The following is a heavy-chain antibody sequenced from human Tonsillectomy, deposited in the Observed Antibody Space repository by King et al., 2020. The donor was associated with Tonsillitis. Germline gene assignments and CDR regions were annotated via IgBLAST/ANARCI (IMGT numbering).Heavy chain of an antibody. J-gene: IGHJ5*02. D-gene: IGHD6-19*01. CDR2: INSDGSST. CDR1: GFTFSRDW. CDR3: ARGSADWFDP. Sequence: VQLVESGGGLVQPGGSLRLSCAASGFTFSRDWMHWVRQAPGKGLVWVSRINSDGSSTRYADSVKGRFTISRDNAKDTLYLQMNSLRAEDTAVYYCARGSADWFDPWGQGTLVTVSS. V-gene: IGHV3-74*01.